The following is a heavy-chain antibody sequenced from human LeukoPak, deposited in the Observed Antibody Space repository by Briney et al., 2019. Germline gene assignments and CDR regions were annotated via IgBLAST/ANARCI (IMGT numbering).Heavy chain of an antibody. CDR1: GYTFTGSY. Sequence: ASVKVSCKASGYTFTGSYIHWVRQAPGQGPEWMGWIDPKSGRTRFAQQFQGRVTMTRDTSISTAYMELSRLRSGDTAVYYCARSLDGWYSYFDSWGQGTLVTVSS. J-gene: IGHJ4*02. V-gene: IGHV1-2*02. D-gene: IGHD6-19*01. CDR2: IDPKSGRT. CDR3: ARSLDGWYSYFDS.